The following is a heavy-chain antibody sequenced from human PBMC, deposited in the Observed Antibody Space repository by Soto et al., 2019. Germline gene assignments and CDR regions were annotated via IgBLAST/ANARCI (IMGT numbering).Heavy chain of an antibody. CDR3: ARGGVSTRTFDY. CDR2: IYPSDSDT. J-gene: IGHJ4*02. CDR1: GYNFAGYW. V-gene: IGHV5-51*01. Sequence: GESLKISCNGSGYNFAGYWIAWVGQMPGKGLELMGIIYPSDSDTRYRPSFQGQVTISADKSISSAYLQWSSPRASDTAMYYCARGGVSTRTFDYWGQGTPVTVSS. D-gene: IGHD3-3*01.